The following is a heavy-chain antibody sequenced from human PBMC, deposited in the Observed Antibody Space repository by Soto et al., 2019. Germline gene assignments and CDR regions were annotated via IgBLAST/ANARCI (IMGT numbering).Heavy chain of an antibody. J-gene: IGHJ4*02. D-gene: IGHD3-10*01. CDR1: GGSISSICYY. CDR2: IYYSGST. CDR3: ARRSYYGSGSIFDY. Sequence: SETLSLTCTVSGGSISSICYYWGWIRQPPGKGLEWIGNIYYSGSTNYNPSLKSRVTISVDTSKNQFSLKVSSVTAADTAVYYCARRSYYGSGSIFDYWGQGTLVTVSS. V-gene: IGHV4-39*01.